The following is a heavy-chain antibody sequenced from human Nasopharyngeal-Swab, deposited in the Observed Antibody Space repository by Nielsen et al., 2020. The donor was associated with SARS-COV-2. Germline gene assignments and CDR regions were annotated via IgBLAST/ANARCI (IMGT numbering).Heavy chain of an antibody. CDR2: ISSSGSTI. CDR1: GFTFSDYY. D-gene: IGHD3-10*01. V-gene: IGHV3-11*04. J-gene: IGHJ6*03. Sequence: GRTLRLSCAASGFTFSDYYMSWIRQAPGKGLEWVSYISSSGSTIYYADSVKGRFTISRDNAKNSLYMQMNSLRAEDTAVYYCAWLGVVSYYYMDVWGKGTTVTVSS. CDR3: AWLGVVSYYYMDV.